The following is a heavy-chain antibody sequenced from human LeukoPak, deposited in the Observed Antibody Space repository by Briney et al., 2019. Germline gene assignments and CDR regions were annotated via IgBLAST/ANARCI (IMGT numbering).Heavy chain of an antibody. J-gene: IGHJ4*02. CDR1: GDSISSSSYY. CDR3: ARRIAGAAPFNY. D-gene: IGHD1-26*01. V-gene: IGHV4-39*01. Sequence: SETLSLTCTVSGDSISSSSYYLGWIRHPPGKGLECIGSIHYSGSTYYNPSLKSRVTLSVDTSKNQFSLKLSSVTAADTAVYYCARRIAGAAPFNYWGQGTLVAVSS. CDR2: IHYSGST.